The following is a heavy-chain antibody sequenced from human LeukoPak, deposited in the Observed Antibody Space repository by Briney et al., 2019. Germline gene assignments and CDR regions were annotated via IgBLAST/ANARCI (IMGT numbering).Heavy chain of an antibody. CDR3: ANDYGLGTYSRY. CDR2: IKQDGSEK. J-gene: IGHJ4*02. CDR1: GFTFSSDW. D-gene: IGHD3-10*01. Sequence: GGSLRLSWAASGFTFSSDWMSWVRQAPGKGLECVANIKQDGSEKNYVDSVKGRFTISRDNAKNSLYLQMNSLRAEDTAIYYCANDYGLGTYSRYWGQGTLVTVSS. V-gene: IGHV3-7*03.